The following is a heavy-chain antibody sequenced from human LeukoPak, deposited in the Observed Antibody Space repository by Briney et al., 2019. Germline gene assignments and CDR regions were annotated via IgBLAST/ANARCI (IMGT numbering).Heavy chain of an antibody. D-gene: IGHD6-19*01. CDR1: GGTFSSYA. CDR2: IIPIFGTA. J-gene: IGHJ4*02. CDR3: PRDQGYSSGWSLGY. V-gene: IGHV1-69*05. Sequence: SVKVSCKASGGTFSSYAISWVRQAPGQGLEWMGRIIPIFGTANYAQKLQGRVTITTNESTSTAYMELSSLRSEDTAVYYCPRDQGYSSGWSLGYWGQGTLVTVSS.